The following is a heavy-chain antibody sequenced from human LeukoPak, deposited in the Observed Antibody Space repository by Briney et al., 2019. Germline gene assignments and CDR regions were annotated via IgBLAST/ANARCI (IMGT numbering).Heavy chain of an antibody. CDR3: ARESPFHYGGNDFYYYMDV. J-gene: IGHJ6*03. V-gene: IGHV1-2*02. Sequence: GASVKVSCKASGYTFTGYYMHWVRQAPGQGLEWMGWINPNSGGTNYAQKFQGRVTMTRDTSISTAYMELSRLRSDDTAVYYCARESPFHYGGNDFYYYMDVWGKGTTVTVSS. CDR1: GYTFTGYY. D-gene: IGHD4-23*01. CDR2: INPNSGGT.